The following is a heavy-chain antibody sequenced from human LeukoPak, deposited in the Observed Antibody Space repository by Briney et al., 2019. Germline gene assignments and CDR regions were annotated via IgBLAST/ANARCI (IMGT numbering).Heavy chain of an antibody. J-gene: IGHJ1*01. V-gene: IGHV1-18*01. CDR2: ISVNNGGT. Sequence: ASVKVSCKASGYTFTTYSLAWVRQAPGQSLEWMGWISVNNGGTNYAQSFQDRVTLTRDTSTKTAYLELRSLRSDDTAIIYCATATQPRGYFLRWGKGTLVTVSS. CDR1: GYTFTTYS. CDR3: ATATQPRGYFLR. D-gene: IGHD2-2*01.